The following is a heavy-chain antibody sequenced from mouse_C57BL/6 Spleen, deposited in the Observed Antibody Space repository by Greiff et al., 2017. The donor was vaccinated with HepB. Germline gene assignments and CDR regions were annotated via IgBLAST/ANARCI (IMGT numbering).Heavy chain of an antibody. CDR1: GFTFSSYT. Sequence: EVQGVESGGGLVKPGGSLKLSCAASGFTFSSYTMSWVRQTPEKRLEWVATISGGGGNTYYPDSVKGRFTISRDNAKNTLYLQMSSLRSEDTALYYCARSPYYFDYWGQGTTLTVSS. CDR3: ARSPYYFDY. CDR2: ISGGGGNT. V-gene: IGHV5-9*01. J-gene: IGHJ2*01.